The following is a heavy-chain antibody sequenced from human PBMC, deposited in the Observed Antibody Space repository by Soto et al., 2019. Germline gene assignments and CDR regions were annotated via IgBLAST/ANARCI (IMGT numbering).Heavy chain of an antibody. Sequence: ASVKVSCKASGYTLTTYAMHWVRQAPGQSLEWVGWINPGNGDPTYSQKFQGRLTITRDTSASTAYMELSSLRSEDTAVYYCERPHYFGSGTYWDYWGQGALVTVS. J-gene: IGHJ4*02. CDR2: INPGNGDP. D-gene: IGHD3-10*01. V-gene: IGHV1-3*01. CDR3: ERPHYFGSGTYWDY. CDR1: GYTLTTYA.